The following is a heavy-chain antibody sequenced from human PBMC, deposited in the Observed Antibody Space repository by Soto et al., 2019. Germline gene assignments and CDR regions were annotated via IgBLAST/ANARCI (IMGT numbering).Heavy chain of an antibody. D-gene: IGHD3-3*01. V-gene: IGHV3-23*01. J-gene: IGHJ6*02. CDR1: VFTFSSYA. Sequence: LIXSCASSVFTFSSYAMSWVRQAPGKGLEWVSAISGSGGSTYYADSVKGRFTISRDNSKNTLYLQMNSLRAEDTAVYYCAKVSREGYYDFWSGYFPGYYGMDVWGQGTTVTAP. CDR2: ISGSGGST. CDR3: AKVSREGYYDFWSGYFPGYYGMDV.